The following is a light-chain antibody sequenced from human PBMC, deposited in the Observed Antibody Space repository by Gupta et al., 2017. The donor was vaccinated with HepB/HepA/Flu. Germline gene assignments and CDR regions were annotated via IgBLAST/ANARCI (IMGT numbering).Light chain of an antibody. CDR1: QSLLHSDGYNY. Sequence: DIVMNQFLLSLPVTPGEPASISCRSSQSLLHSDGYNYLDWYLQKPGQSPQLLIYLGSNRASGVPDRFSGSGSDTDFTLKISRVEAEDVGVYYCMQALQTPLTFGGGTKVEIK. CDR2: LGS. CDR3: MQALQTPLT. J-gene: IGKJ4*01. V-gene: IGKV2-28*01.